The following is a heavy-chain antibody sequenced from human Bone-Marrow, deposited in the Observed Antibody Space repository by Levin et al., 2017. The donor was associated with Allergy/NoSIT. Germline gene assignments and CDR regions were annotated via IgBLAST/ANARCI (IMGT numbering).Heavy chain of an antibody. CDR2: ISSSTSHI. D-gene: IGHD6-19*01. J-gene: IGHJ3*01. Sequence: PGGSLRLSCAASGFNLYSYMMNWVRQAPGKGLEWVSSISSSTSHIYYADSVKGRFTVSGDNAKGSVFLQMDGLRAEDTAVYYCARETYSSPDEGFDRWGQGTMVTVSS. V-gene: IGHV3-21*06. CDR3: ARETYSSPDEGFDR. CDR1: GFNLYSYM.